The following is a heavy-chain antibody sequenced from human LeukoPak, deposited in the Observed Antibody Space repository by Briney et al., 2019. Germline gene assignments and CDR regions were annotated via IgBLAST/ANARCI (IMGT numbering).Heavy chain of an antibody. V-gene: IGHV1-2*02. CDR1: GYTFTGSY. Sequence: GASVKVSCKASGYTFTGSYLHWVRQAPGQGLEWMGWLNPNSGDTKFAQKFQGRVTMTRDTSISTAYMELSRLRSDDTAVYYCAREDASAFDIWGQGTMVTVSS. J-gene: IGHJ3*02. CDR2: LNPNSGDT. CDR3: AREDASAFDI.